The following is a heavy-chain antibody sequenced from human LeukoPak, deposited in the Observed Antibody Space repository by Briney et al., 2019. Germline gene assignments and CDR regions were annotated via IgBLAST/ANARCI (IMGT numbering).Heavy chain of an antibody. CDR2: INPNSGGT. J-gene: IGHJ6*02. CDR1: GYTFTSYG. CDR3: ARTGYCSGGSCYYYYGMDV. V-gene: IGHV1-2*02. D-gene: IGHD2-15*01. Sequence: ASVKVSCKASGYTFTSYGISWVRQAPGQGLEWMGWINPNSGGTNYAQKFQGRVTMTRDTSISTAYMELSRLRSDDTAVYYCARTGYCSGGSCYYYYGMDVWGQGTTVTVSS.